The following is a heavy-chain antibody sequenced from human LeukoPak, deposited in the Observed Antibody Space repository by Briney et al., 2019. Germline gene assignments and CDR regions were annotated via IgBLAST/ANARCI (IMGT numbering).Heavy chain of an antibody. CDR1: GGSFSGYY. CDR2: INHSGST. D-gene: IGHD3-16*01. Sequence: SETLSLTCAVYGGSFSGYYWSWIRQPPGKGLEGIGEINHSGSTNYNPSLKSRVTISVDTSKNQFSLKLSSVTAADTAVYYCAREIIFGGEPKDYRGQGTLVTVSS. CDR3: AREIIFGGEPKDY. V-gene: IGHV4-34*01. J-gene: IGHJ4*02.